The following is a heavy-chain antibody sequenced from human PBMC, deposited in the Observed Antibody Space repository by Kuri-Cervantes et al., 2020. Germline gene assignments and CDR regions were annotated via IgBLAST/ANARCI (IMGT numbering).Heavy chain of an antibody. J-gene: IGHJ4*02. CDR3: AKESSSSMVRGVVSDY. D-gene: IGHD3-10*01. CDR1: GFTFSSYS. CDR2: VSSRGAST. Sequence: GESLKISCAASGFTFSSYSMNWVRQAPGKGLEWVSTVSSRGASTYYADSVRGRFTISRDNSKNTLFLQMNSLRAEDTAVYYCAKESSSSMVRGVVSDYGGQGTLVTVSS. V-gene: IGHV3-23*01.